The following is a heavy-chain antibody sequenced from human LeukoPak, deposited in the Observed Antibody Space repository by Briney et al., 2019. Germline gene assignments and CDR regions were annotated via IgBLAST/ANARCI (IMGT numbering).Heavy chain of an antibody. Sequence: SETLSLTCTVSGGSVTTYYWSWIRQSAGKGLEWIGHISTSGTTTYNPSLRSRVTMSVDTSKNQFSLKLTSVTAADTAVYYCAREATVVGATIIWGQGTLVTVSS. D-gene: IGHD1-26*01. CDR3: AREATVVGATII. CDR2: ISTSGTT. J-gene: IGHJ4*02. CDR1: GGSVTTYY. V-gene: IGHV4-4*07.